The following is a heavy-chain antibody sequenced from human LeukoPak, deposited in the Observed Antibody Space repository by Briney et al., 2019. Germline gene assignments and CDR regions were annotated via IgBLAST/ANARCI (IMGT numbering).Heavy chain of an antibody. V-gene: IGHV3-23*01. CDR3: AKVPSSGWYVIDY. J-gene: IGHJ4*02. CDR1: GFTFGSYA. D-gene: IGHD6-19*01. CDR2: LSGGGDPT. Sequence: GGSLRLSCAASGFTFGSYAMAWVRQAPGKGLEWVSSLSGGGDPTYYADSVKGRFTISRDNSKNTLYLQMNSLRAEDTAVYYCAKVPSSGWYVIDYRGQGTLVTVSS.